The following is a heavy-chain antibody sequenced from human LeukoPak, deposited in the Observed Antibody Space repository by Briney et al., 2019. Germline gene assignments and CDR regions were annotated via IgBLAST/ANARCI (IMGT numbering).Heavy chain of an antibody. D-gene: IGHD6-19*01. V-gene: IGHV3-30-3*01. CDR1: GFTFSSYA. Sequence: PGGSLRLSCAASGFTFSSYAMHWVRQAPGKGLEWVAVISYDGSNKYYADSVKGRFTISRDNSKNTLYLQMNSLRAEDTAVYYCARARAYSSGWYFGYWGQGTLVTVSS. CDR2: ISYDGSNK. CDR3: ARARAYSSGWYFGY. J-gene: IGHJ4*02.